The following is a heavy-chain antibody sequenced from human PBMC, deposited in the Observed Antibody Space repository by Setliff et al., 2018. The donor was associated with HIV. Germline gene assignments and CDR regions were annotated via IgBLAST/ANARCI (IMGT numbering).Heavy chain of an antibody. V-gene: IGHV3-21*06. CDR3: ARLGTARSFDI. D-gene: IGHD7-27*01. CDR1: GFTYS. CDR2: ISSTSTYI. Sequence: PGGSLRLSCAASGFTYSLNWVRQAPGKGLEWFSSISSTSTYIYYADSVRGRFTVSRDNAKNSVFLQMNRLRGEDTGVYYCARLGTARSFDIWGLGTLVTVSS. J-gene: IGHJ4*01.